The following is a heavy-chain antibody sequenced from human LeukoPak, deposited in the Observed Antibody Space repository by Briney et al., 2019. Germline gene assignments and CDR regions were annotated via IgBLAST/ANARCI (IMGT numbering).Heavy chain of an antibody. CDR2: ISGSGSII. J-gene: IGHJ4*02. CDR3: AGLFDNSGSDRDY. V-gene: IGHV3-48*03. Sequence: PGGSLRLSCAASGFTFSSYEMNWVCQAPGKGLEWVSYISGSGSIIYYADSVKGRFTISRDNAKNSLYLQMNSLRAEDTAVYYRAGLFDNSGSDRDYWGQGTLVTVSS. CDR1: GFTFSSYE. D-gene: IGHD3-22*01.